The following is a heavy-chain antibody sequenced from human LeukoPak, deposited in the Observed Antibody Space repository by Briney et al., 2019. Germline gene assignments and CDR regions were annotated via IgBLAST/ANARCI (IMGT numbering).Heavy chain of an antibody. CDR1: GGTFSSYA. CDR3: AASLVVGYYGMDV. D-gene: IGHD2-15*01. CDR2: IIPISGIA. V-gene: IGHV1-69*04. Sequence: SVKVSCKASGGTFSSYAISWVRQAPGQGLEWMGRIIPISGIANYAQKFQGRVTITADKSTSTAYMELSSLRSEDTAVYYCAASLVVGYYGMDVWGQGTTVAVSS. J-gene: IGHJ6*02.